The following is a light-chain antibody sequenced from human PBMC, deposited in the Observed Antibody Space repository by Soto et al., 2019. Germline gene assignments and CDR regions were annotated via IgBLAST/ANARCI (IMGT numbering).Light chain of an antibody. CDR2: EVS. CDR3: NSWTSSSTYL. V-gene: IGLV2-14*01. CDR1: SSDIGGYNY. J-gene: IGLJ1*01. Sequence: QSALTQPASVSGSPGQSITISCTGTSSDIGGYNYVTWHQQHPGKVPKLIIYEVSNRPSGVSDRFSGSKSGNTASLTISGLQAEDEADYYCNSWTSSSTYLFGTGTKVTVL.